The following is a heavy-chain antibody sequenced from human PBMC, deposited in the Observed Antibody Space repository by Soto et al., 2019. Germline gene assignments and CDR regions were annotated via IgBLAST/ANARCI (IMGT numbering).Heavy chain of an antibody. CDR3: ARVGPLLDIVVVVAASYYYYGMDV. CDR1: GFTFSSHD. Sequence: GGSLRLSCEASGFTFSSHDMHWVRQATGKGLVWVSRINSDGSSTSYADSVKGRFTISRDNAKNTLYLQMNSLRAEDTAVYYCARVGPLLDIVVVVAASYYYYGMDVWGQGTTVTVSS. D-gene: IGHD2-15*01. V-gene: IGHV3-74*01. J-gene: IGHJ6*02. CDR2: INSDGSST.